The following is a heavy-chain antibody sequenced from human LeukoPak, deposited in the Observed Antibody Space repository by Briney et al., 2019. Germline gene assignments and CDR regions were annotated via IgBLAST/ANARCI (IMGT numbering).Heavy chain of an antibody. D-gene: IGHD2-2*01. CDR1: GYTFTSYD. J-gene: IGHJ4*02. CDR3: ARDCSSTSYDLDY. Sequence: ASVKVSCKASGYTFTSYDINWVRQATGQGLEWMGWINPNSGGTNYAQKFQGRVTMTRDTSISTAYMELSRLRSDDTAVYYCARDCSSTSYDLDYWGQGTLVTVSS. V-gene: IGHV1-2*02. CDR2: INPNSGGT.